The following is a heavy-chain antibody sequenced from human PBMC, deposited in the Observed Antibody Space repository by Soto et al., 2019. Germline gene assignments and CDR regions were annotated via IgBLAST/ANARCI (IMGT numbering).Heavy chain of an antibody. V-gene: IGHV3-23*01. J-gene: IGHJ4*02. Sequence: PVGSLRLSCAASGFTFSSYAMSWVRQAPGKGLEWVSAISGSGGSTYYADSVKGRFTISRDNSKNTLYLQMNSLRAEDTAVYYCAKDEGYCSGGSCYPLDYWGQGTLVTVSS. CDR3: AKDEGYCSGGSCYPLDY. D-gene: IGHD2-15*01. CDR2: ISGSGGST. CDR1: GFTFSSYA.